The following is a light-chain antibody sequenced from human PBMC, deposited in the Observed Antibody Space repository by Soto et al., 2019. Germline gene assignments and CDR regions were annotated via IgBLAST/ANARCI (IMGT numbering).Light chain of an antibody. CDR3: SSFAGSNSQR. Sequence: QSALTQPPSASGSPGQSVTISCTGTSSDVGAHNYVSWYQQHPGKAPKLMIYEVSKRPSGVPDRFSGSKSGNTASLTVSGLQAEDEADYYCSSFAGSNSQRFGGGTKLTVL. V-gene: IGLV2-8*01. J-gene: IGLJ2*01. CDR1: SSDVGAHNY. CDR2: EVS.